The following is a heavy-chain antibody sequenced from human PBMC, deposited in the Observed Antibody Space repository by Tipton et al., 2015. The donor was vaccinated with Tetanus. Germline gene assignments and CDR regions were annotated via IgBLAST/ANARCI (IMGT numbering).Heavy chain of an antibody. Sequence: SLRLSCAASGFTFSSYAMSWVRQAPGKGLEWVSAISGSGGSTYYADSVKGRFTISRDNSKNTLYLQMNSLRAEDTAVYHCAKVVSYDYVWGSPQFDPWGQGTLVTVSS. D-gene: IGHD3-16*01. CDR1: GFTFSSYA. J-gene: IGHJ5*02. V-gene: IGHV3-23*01. CDR2: ISGSGGST. CDR3: AKVVSYDYVWGSPQFDP.